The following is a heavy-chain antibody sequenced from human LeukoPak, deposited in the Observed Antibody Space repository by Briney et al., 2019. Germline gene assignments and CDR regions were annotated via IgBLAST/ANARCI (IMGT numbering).Heavy chain of an antibody. Sequence: SETLSLTCTVSGGSISSYYWSWIRQPPGKGLEWIGYIYYSGSTNYNPSLKSRVIISVDTSKNQFSLKLSSVTAADTAVYYCARGTLASSGYYLDYWGQGTLVTVSS. CDR2: IYYSGST. D-gene: IGHD3-22*01. J-gene: IGHJ4*02. CDR1: GGSISSYY. CDR3: ARGTLASSGYYLDY. V-gene: IGHV4-59*01.